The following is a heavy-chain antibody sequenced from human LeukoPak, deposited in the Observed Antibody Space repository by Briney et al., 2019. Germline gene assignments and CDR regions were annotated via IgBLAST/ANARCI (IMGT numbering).Heavy chain of an antibody. V-gene: IGHV3-23*01. CDR1: GFTFSSYA. J-gene: IGHJ4*02. CDR3: AKDRYSGSYSDY. CDR2: ISGSGGST. Sequence: PGGSLRLSCAASGFTFSSYAMSWVRQAQGKGMEWVSAISGSGGSTYYADSVKGRFTISRDNSKNTLYLRMNSLRAEDTAVYYCAKDRYSGSYSDYWGQGTLVTVSS. D-gene: IGHD1-26*01.